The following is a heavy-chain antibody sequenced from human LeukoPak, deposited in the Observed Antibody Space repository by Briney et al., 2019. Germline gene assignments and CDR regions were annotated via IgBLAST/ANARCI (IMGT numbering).Heavy chain of an antibody. CDR1: GFTFSDYY. Sequence: PGGSLRLSCAASGFTFSDYYMSWIRQAPGKGLEWVSYISSSGSTIYYADSVKGRFTISRDNAKNSLYLQMHSLRAEDTAVYYCARDPTTAMAPYYFDYWGQGTLVTVSS. CDR3: ARDPTTAMAPYYFDY. J-gene: IGHJ4*02. D-gene: IGHD5-18*01. V-gene: IGHV3-11*01. CDR2: ISSSGSTI.